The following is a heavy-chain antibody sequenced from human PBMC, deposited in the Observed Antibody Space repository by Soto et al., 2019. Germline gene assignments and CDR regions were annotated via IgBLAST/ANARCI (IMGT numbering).Heavy chain of an antibody. J-gene: IGHJ6*02. CDR2: ITSSTRTT. Sequence: DEQLVESGGGLVQSGGSLRLSCEASGFTLKSYEVNWVRQAPGKGLEWVSYITSSTRTTYYADSVKGRFTISRDNARTSVYPQMTSLIVEDTAIYYCPCGNTSIPGDLSPYNVLDVWAQGTTVTVSS. V-gene: IGHV3-48*03. CDR3: PCGNTSIPGDLSPYNVLDV. CDR1: GFTLKSYE. D-gene: IGHD1-1*01.